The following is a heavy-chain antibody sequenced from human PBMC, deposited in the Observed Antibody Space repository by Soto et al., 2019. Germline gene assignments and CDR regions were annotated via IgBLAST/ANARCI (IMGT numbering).Heavy chain of an antibody. CDR2: IRSKAYGGTT. V-gene: IGHV3-49*04. D-gene: IGHD1-26*01. CDR3: TRDRWRSGPSHDY. J-gene: IGHJ4*02. CDR1: GFTFGDYA. Sequence: GGSLRLSCTASGFTFGDYAMSWVRQAPGKGLEWVGFIRSKAYGGTTEYAASVKGRFTISRDDSKSIAYLQMNSLKTEDTAVYYCTRDRWRSGPSHDYWGQGTLVTFSS.